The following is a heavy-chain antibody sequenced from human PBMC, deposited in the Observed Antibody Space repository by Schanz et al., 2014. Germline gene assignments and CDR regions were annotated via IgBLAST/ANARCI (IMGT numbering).Heavy chain of an antibody. V-gene: IGHV3-11*01. CDR2: ISSSASTIQYA. J-gene: IGHJ1*01. CDR1: GFTFSDYY. CDR3: ATGRAEPGNFGAEYFLH. D-gene: IGHD6-13*01. Sequence: QVQLVESGGGLVKPGGSLRLSCAASGFTFSDYYMTWIRQAPGKGLEWVSYISSSASTIQYADYTDSVKGRFTISRDNAKNSLYLQMNSLRAEDTAVYYCATGRAEPGNFGAEYFLHWGQGTPVTVTS.